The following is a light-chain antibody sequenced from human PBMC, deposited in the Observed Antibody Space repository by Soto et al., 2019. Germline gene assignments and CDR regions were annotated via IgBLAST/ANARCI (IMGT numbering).Light chain of an antibody. CDR3: CSYAGSSTVD. CDR2: EVS. CDR1: SSDVGSYNL. J-gene: IGLJ1*01. V-gene: IGLV2-23*02. Sequence: QSALTQPASVSGSPGQSITISCTGTSSDVGSYNLVSWYQQHPGKAPKLMIYEVSKRPSGVSNRFSGSKSGNTVSLTISGLQAEDEADYYCCSYAGSSTVDFGTGTKVTVL.